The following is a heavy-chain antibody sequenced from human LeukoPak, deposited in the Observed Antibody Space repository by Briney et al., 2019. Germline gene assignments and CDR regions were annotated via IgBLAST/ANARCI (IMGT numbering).Heavy chain of an antibody. CDR2: ITGSGGDT. D-gene: IGHD3-10*01. J-gene: IGHJ4*02. V-gene: IGHV3-23*01. Sequence: GGSLRLSCAASGFTFSSYAMSWVRQAPGKGLEWVSAITGSGGDTFHADSVKGRFTISRDNSKNTLYLQMNSLRAEDTAVYYCAKDRGITMVRGVRFDYWGQGTLVTVSS. CDR1: GFTFSSYA. CDR3: AKDRGITMVRGVRFDY.